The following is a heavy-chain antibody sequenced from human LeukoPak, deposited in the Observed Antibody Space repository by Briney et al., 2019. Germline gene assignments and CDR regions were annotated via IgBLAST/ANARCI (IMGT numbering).Heavy chain of an antibody. J-gene: IGHJ4*02. CDR3: ARDPMVRGYPGDFDY. D-gene: IGHD3-10*01. CDR2: ISSSSSYI. CDR1: GFTFSSYS. Sequence: GGSLRLSCAASGFTFSSYSMNWVRQAPGKGLEWVSSISSSSSYIYYADSVKGRFTISRDNAENSLYLQMNSLRAEDTAVYYCARDPMVRGYPGDFDYWGQGTLVTVSS. V-gene: IGHV3-21*01.